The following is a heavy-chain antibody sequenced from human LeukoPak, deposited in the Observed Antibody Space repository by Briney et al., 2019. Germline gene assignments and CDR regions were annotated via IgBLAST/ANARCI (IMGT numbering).Heavy chain of an antibody. V-gene: IGHV4-59*08. D-gene: IGHD3-10*01. Sequence: PSETLSLTCTVSGASISSYYWSWIRQPPGKGLEWIGYIYYSGNTNYNPSLKSRVTISEDTSENQFSLKLSFVTAADTAVYYCARGLGRGSGSGRKNWFDPWGQGTLVTVSS. CDR2: IYYSGNT. CDR3: ARGLGRGSGSGRKNWFDP. CDR1: GASISSYY. J-gene: IGHJ5*02.